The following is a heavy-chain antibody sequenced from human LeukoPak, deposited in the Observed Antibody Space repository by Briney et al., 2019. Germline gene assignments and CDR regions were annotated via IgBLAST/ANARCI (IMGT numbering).Heavy chain of an antibody. CDR2: ISPDNGAT. CDR1: GYTFSHNH. D-gene: IGHD3-10*01. V-gene: IGHV1-2*02. Sequence: GSVKVSCKASGYTFSHNHMYWIRQAPGQGLECMGWISPDNGATNYAQKFQGRITMTGDTSISTGYMELSSLTSDDTAIYFCARELGRNAFDVWGQGTLVTVSS. J-gene: IGHJ3*01. CDR3: ARELGRNAFDV.